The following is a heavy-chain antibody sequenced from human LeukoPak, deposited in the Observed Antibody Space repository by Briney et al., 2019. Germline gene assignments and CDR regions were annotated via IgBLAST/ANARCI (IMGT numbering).Heavy chain of an antibody. V-gene: IGHV3-74*01. CDR1: GFTFSSYW. J-gene: IGHJ3*02. D-gene: IGHD2-15*01. Sequence: GGSLRLSCAASGFTFSSYWMHWVRQAPGKGLVWVSRINTVGSGTTYADSVKGRFTISRDNAKNTLYLQMNSLRAEDTAVYYCARLRGGAFDIWGQGTMVTVSS. CDR3: ARLRGGAFDI. CDR2: INTVGSGT.